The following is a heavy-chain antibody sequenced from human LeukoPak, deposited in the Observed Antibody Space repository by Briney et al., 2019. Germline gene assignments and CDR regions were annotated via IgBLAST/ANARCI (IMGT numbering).Heavy chain of an antibody. CDR3: ARVRQQLVHDAFDI. Sequence: GGSLRLSCAASGFTFSSYWMNWVRQAPGKELEWVAVIWYDGSNKYYADSVKGRFTISRDNSKNTLYLQMNSLRAEDTAVYYCARVRQQLVHDAFDIWGQGTMVTVSS. CDR2: IWYDGSNK. V-gene: IGHV3-33*08. D-gene: IGHD6-13*01. CDR1: GFTFSSYW. J-gene: IGHJ3*02.